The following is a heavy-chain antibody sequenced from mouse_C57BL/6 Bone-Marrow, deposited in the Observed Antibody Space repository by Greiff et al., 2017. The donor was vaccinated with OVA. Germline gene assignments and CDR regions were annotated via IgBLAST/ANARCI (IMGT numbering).Heavy chain of an antibody. CDR2: INPNNGGT. D-gene: IGHD1-1*01. J-gene: IGHJ3*01. V-gene: IGHV1-26*01. Sequence: VQLKQSGPELVKPGASVKISCKASGYTFTDYYMNWVKQSHGTSLEWIGDINPNNGGTSYNQQFKGKATLTVDKSSSTAYMELRSRTSEDSAVYYCARSNYYGSSPPWFAYWGQGTLVTVSA. CDR3: ARSNYYGSSPPWFAY. CDR1: GYTFTDYY.